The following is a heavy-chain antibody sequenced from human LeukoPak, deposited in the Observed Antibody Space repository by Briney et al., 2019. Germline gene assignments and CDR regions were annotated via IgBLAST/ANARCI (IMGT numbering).Heavy chain of an antibody. CDR3: AKNKVVTPSWFDP. V-gene: IGHV3-23*01. J-gene: IGHJ5*02. CDR1: GFTFSSYA. Sequence: GGSLRLSCAASGFTFSSYAMSWVRQAPGKGLEWLSAISGSGGNTYYADSVKGRFTISRDNSKNTLYLQMNSLRAEDTAVYYCAKNKVVTPSWFDPWGQGTLVTVSS. CDR2: ISGSGGNT. D-gene: IGHD4-23*01.